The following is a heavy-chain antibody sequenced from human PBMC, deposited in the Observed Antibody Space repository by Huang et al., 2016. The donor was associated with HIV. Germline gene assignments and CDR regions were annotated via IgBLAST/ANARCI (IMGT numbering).Heavy chain of an antibody. CDR3: SPSGDDYFYFYMDV. D-gene: IGHD4-17*01. J-gene: IGHJ6*03. CDR1: GFIFHDFA. CDR2: GRSKAFGGAS. Sequence: QLVESGGNSVQSGRSLRLSCRGSGFIFHDFAINDFRQSPGKGLEWIGFGRSKAFGGASKSAPSVKDRFTVSRDEAKNVAFLQMDNLQVDDTAIYYCSPSGDDYFYFYMDVWGNGTTVIVS. V-gene: IGHV3-49*03.